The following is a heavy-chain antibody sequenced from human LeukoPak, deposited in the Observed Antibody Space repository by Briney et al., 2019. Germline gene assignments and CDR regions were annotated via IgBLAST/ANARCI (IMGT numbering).Heavy chain of an antibody. CDR2: INPSGGFT. J-gene: IGHJ4*02. D-gene: IGHD3-16*01. V-gene: IGHV1-46*01. CDR1: GYTFTSYY. CDR3: ARDADYDYVWANSRIFGATDY. Sequence: ASVKVSCKASGYTFTSYYVHWVRQAPGPGLEWMGTINPSGGFTSYAQRFQGRVTMTRDTSTSTVYMELSSLRSEDTAVYYCARDADYDYVWANSRIFGATDYWGQGTLVTVSS.